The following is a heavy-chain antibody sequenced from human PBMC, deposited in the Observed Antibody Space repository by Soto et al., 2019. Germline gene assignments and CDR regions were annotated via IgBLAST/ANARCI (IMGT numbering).Heavy chain of an antibody. V-gene: IGHV4-34*01. CDR3: ARLPISGGLDY. D-gene: IGHD3-10*01. Sequence: QVQLQQWGAGLLKPSETLSLTCNVYGGTFIDNFWTWIRQPPGKGLEWIGEVNHSGMTYYNTSLKSRLTLSVDTSKNQLSLNLTSVTAADTGVYYCARLPISGGLDYWGRGTLVTVS. J-gene: IGHJ4*02. CDR2: VNHSGMT. CDR1: GGTFIDNF.